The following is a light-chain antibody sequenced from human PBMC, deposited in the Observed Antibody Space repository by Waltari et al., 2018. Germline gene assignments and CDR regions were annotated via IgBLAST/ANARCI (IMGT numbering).Light chain of an antibody. V-gene: IGKV1-27*01. J-gene: IGKJ4*01. CDR1: QDINNK. Sequence: DIQMTQSPSSLSASVGDRVTVTCRASQDINNKLTWYQQKPGKAPILLIYTASTLQTGVSSRFSGSVSGTDFTLTISSLQPEDFATYYCQQDYSTPLTFGGGTKVEI. CDR3: QQDYSTPLT. CDR2: TAS.